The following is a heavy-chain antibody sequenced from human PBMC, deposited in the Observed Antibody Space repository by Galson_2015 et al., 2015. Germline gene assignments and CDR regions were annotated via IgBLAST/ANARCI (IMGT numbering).Heavy chain of an antibody. CDR2: ISSSGSTI. V-gene: IGHV3-48*04. CDR1: GFTFSSYS. J-gene: IGHJ4*02. CDR3: ARDGGSGSYSTFDF. D-gene: IGHD3-10*01. Sequence: SLRLSCAASGFTFSSYSMNWVRQAPGKGLEWVSYISSSGSTIYYADSVKGRFTISRDNAKNSLYLQMNSLRAEDTAVYYCARDGGSGSYSTFDFWGQGTLVTVSS.